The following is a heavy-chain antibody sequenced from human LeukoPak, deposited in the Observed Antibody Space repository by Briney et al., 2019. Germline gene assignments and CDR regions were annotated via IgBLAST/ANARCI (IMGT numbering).Heavy chain of an antibody. CDR3: ARDVNYYYGSGSPLDY. Sequence: ASVKVSCKASGYTFTGYYMHWVRQAPGQGLEWMGWINPSSGGTNYAQKFQGRVTMTRDTSISTAYMELSRLRSDDTAVYYCARDVNYYYGSGSPLDYWGQGTLVTVSS. J-gene: IGHJ4*02. CDR2: INPSSGGT. CDR1: GYTFTGYY. D-gene: IGHD3-10*01. V-gene: IGHV1-2*02.